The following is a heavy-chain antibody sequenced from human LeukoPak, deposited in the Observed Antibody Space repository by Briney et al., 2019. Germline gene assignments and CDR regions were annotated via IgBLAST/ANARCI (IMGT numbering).Heavy chain of an antibody. CDR1: GYTFTGYC. Sequence: ASVKVSCKASGYTFTGYCMHWVRQAPGQGLEWMGWINPNSGGTNYAQKFQGRVTMTRDTSISTAYMELSRLRSDDTAVYYCARDKGSSWTGPFDYWGQGTLVTVSS. CDR3: ARDKGSSWTGPFDY. D-gene: IGHD6-13*01. J-gene: IGHJ4*02. V-gene: IGHV1-2*02. CDR2: INPNSGGT.